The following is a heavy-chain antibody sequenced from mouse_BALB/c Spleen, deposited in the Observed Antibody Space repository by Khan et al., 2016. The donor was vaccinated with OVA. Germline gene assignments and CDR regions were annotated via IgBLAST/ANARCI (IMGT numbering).Heavy chain of an antibody. J-gene: IGHJ2*01. Sequence: VQLKESGPGLVKPSQSLSPTCTVTGYSITSGYGWNWIRQFPGNKLEWMGYISYSGSTNYNLSLKSRISITRDTSKNQFFLQLNSVTTEDTATYYCARTARIEYWGQGTTLTVSS. CDR2: ISYSGST. CDR1: GYSITSGYG. V-gene: IGHV3-2*02. D-gene: IGHD1-2*01. CDR3: ARTARIEY.